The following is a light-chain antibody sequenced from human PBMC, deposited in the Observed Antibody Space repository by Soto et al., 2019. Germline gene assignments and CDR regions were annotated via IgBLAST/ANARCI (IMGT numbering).Light chain of an antibody. CDR3: QQYGSSPPAWT. Sequence: EVVLTQSPGTLSLSPGERATLSCRASQSVSSSYLAWYQQKPGQAPRLLIYGASSRATGIPDRFSGSGSGTDFTLTISRLEPEDLAVYYCQQYGSSPPAWTFGQGTKVDIK. J-gene: IGKJ1*01. CDR1: QSVSSSY. V-gene: IGKV3-20*01. CDR2: GAS.